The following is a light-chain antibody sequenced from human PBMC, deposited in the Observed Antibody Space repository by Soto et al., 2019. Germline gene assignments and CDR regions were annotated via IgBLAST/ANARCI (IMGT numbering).Light chain of an antibody. CDR1: QTISSW. J-gene: IGKJ2*01. V-gene: IGKV1-5*01. CDR2: DAS. Sequence: DIPMTQSPSTLSGSVGDRVTITCRASQTISSWLAWYQQKPGKAPKLLIYDASSLESGVPSRFSGSGSGTEFTLTISSLQPDDFATYYCQQYSAYPYTFGQGTKLEIK. CDR3: QQYSAYPYT.